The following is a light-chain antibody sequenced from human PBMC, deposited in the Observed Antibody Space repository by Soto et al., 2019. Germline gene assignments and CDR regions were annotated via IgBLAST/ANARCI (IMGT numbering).Light chain of an antibody. CDR3: QERYNWPPSAWT. Sequence: EIVLTQSPATLSMSPGERATLSCRASQSVSIYLGWYQHKPGQAPRLLIYDASNRATGIPARFSGSGSGTDCTLTTRSIEPEDFAVYYCQERYNWPPSAWTFGQGTKVEIK. V-gene: IGKV3-11*01. J-gene: IGKJ1*01. CDR1: QSVSIY. CDR2: DAS.